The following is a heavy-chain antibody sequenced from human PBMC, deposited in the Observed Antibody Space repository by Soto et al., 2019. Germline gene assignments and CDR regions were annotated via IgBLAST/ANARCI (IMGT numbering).Heavy chain of an antibody. V-gene: IGHV1-8*01. CDR2: MNPNSGNT. J-gene: IGHJ3*02. Sequence: ASVKVSCKASGYTFTSYDINWVRQATGQGLEWMGWMNPNSGNTGYAQKFQGRVTMTRNTSISTAYMELSSLRSEDTAVYYCARGEYYDILTGYEGAFDIWGQGTMVTVSS. D-gene: IGHD3-9*01. CDR3: ARGEYYDILTGYEGAFDI. CDR1: GYTFTSYD.